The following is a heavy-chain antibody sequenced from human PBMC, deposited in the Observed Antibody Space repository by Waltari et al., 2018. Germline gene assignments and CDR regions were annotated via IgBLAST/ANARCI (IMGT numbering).Heavy chain of an antibody. V-gene: IGHV4-34*01. Sequence: VQLQPWGAGLLKPSETLALTCAVYGGACSGYYWSWIRQPPGQGLEWIGEINNSGGTNYNPARKSRVTISGDMSKNQFSLKLTSVTAADTGVYDSARGKNPLRWFGATDYVDGWGKGTTVTVSS. J-gene: IGHJ6*03. CDR2: INNSGGT. CDR1: GGACSGYY. D-gene: IGHD3-10*01. CDR3: ARGKNPLRWFGATDYVDG.